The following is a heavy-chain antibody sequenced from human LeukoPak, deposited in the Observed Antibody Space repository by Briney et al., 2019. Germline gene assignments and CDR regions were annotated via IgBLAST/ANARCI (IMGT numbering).Heavy chain of an antibody. J-gene: IGHJ4*02. Sequence: GGSLRLSCAASGFTFSDHYMDWVRQAPGEGLEWVSIISASGGSTFYADSVKGRFTISRDNSKNTLYLQMNSLRAEDTAVYYCAKGGSGSYYSFDYWGQGTLVTVSS. CDR1: GFTFSDHY. V-gene: IGHV3-23*01. CDR2: ISASGGST. D-gene: IGHD1-26*01. CDR3: AKGGSGSYYSFDY.